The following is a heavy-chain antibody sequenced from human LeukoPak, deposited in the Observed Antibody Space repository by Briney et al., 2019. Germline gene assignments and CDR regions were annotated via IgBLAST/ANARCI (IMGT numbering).Heavy chain of an antibody. CDR1: VFTLSDYY. CDR2: ISSSGSTI. CDR3: ARDELLYDY. J-gene: IGHJ4*02. V-gene: IGHV3-11*01. Sequence: GGSLRLSCAASVFTLSDYYMSWIRQARGKGLEWVSYISSSGSTIYYADSVKGRFTISRDNAKNSLCLQMNSLRAEDTAVYYCARDELLYDYWGQGTLVTVSS. D-gene: IGHD3-10*01.